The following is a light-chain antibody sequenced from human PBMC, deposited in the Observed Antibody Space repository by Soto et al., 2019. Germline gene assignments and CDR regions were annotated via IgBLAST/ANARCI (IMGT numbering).Light chain of an antibody. J-gene: IGKJ5*01. CDR2: TAS. V-gene: IGKV1-12*01. Sequence: DIQMTQSPSTLSGSVGDRVTITCRASQTISSWLAWYQQKPGKAPNLLIYTASNLQSGVPSRFSGSGSGTHFTLTISSLQPEDFGTYYCQQTDSFPITFGQGTRVEIK. CDR3: QQTDSFPIT. CDR1: QTISSW.